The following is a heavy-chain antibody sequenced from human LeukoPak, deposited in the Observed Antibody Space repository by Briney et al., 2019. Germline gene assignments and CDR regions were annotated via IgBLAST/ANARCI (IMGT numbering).Heavy chain of an antibody. CDR3: AKELPIAAMVPGGSDY. CDR2: ISYDGSNK. J-gene: IGHJ4*02. Sequence: GGSLRLSCVASGFTFSIYTMSWVRQAPGKGLEWVAVISYDGSNKYYADSVKGRFTISRDNSKNTLYLQMNSLRAEDTAVYYCAKELPIAAMVPGGSDYWGQGTLVTVSS. D-gene: IGHD3-10*01. CDR1: GFTFSIYT. V-gene: IGHV3-30*18.